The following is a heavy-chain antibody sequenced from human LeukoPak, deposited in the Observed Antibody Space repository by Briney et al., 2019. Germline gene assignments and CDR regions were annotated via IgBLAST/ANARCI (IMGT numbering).Heavy chain of an antibody. CDR3: ARDLSLWFGGYYYYYGMTS. CDR1: GYTFTSYG. CDR2: ISAYNGNT. D-gene: IGHD3-10*01. Sequence: ASVKVSCKASGYTFTSYGISWVRQAPGQGLEWMGWISAYNGNTNYAQKLQGRVTMTTDTSTSTAYMELRSLRSDDTAVYYCARDLSLWFGGYYYYYGMTSGAKGPRSPSPQ. J-gene: IGHJ6*04. V-gene: IGHV1-18*04.